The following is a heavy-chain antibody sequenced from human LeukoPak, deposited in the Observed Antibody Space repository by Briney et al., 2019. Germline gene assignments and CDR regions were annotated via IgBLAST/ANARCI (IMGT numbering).Heavy chain of an antibody. J-gene: IGHJ6*02. CDR1: GFTFSSHA. V-gene: IGHV3-23*01. CDR2: ISSSGGST. CDR3: AKRAHFCDTITCYGIDV. D-gene: IGHD3-3*02. Sequence: QPGGSLRLSCAASGFTFSSHAMSWVRQAPGKGLEWVSAISSSGGSTYYADSVKGRFTISRDNSENTLSLQMNSLRAEDTAVYYCAKRAHFCDTITCYGIDVWGQGTTVTVSS.